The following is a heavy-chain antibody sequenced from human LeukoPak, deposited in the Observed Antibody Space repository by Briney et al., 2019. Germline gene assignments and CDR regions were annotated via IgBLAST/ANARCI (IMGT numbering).Heavy chain of an antibody. J-gene: IGHJ6*02. V-gene: IGHV3-33*01. D-gene: IGHD2-8*01. CDR3: ARDRHCVNGLCHNSPGMDV. CDR2: IWFDGKNE. Sequence: PGGSLRLSCAAPGFTFSGYGMHWVRLAPGKGLEWVADIWFDGKNEHFAASVKGRFTISRDNSKKTMYLQINSLRAEDTAVYYCARDRHCVNGLCHNSPGMDVWGRGTTVTVSS. CDR1: GFTFSGYG.